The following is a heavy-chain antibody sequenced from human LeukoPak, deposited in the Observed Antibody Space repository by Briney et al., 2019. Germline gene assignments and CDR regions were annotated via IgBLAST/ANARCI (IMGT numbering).Heavy chain of an antibody. CDR1: GGSISNYY. CDR3: ARVVGAVMIRFAT. D-gene: IGHD1-26*01. Sequence: SETLSLTCTVSGGSISNYYWSWIRQPPGKGLEWIGYMYYSGSTNYSPSLKSRVTMSADTSKNQFSLKLTSVTAADTAVYYCARVVGAVMIRFATWGAGTLVTVSS. CDR2: MYYSGST. J-gene: IGHJ5*02. V-gene: IGHV4-59*01.